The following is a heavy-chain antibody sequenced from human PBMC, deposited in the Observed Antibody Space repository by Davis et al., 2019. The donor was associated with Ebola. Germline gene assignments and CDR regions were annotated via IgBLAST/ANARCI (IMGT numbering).Heavy chain of an antibody. CDR2: ISYDGSNK. V-gene: IGHV3-30-3*01. CDR3: ARDGWTYYYYGMDV. Sequence: GESLKIPCPASGFTLSSYAMHRVRQAPGKGLEWVAVISYDGSNKYYADSVKGRFTISRDNSKNTLYLQMNSLRAEDTAVYYCARDGWTYYYYGMDVWGQGTTVTVSS. D-gene: IGHD2-15*01. CDR1: GFTLSSYA. J-gene: IGHJ6*02.